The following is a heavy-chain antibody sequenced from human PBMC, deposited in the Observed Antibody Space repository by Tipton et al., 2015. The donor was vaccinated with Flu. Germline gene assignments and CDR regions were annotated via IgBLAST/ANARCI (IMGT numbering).Heavy chain of an antibody. CDR1: GFTFSDYY. D-gene: IGHD3-10*01. CDR2: ISSSGSTI. Sequence: SLRLSCAASGFTFSDYYMSWIRQAPGKGLEWVSYISSSGSTIYYADSVKGRFTISRDNAKNSLYLQMNSLRAEDTAVYYCARDIVDGGSGNYYYYGMDVWGQGTTVTVSS. V-gene: IGHV3-11*01. CDR3: ARDIVDGGSGNYYYYGMDV. J-gene: IGHJ6*02.